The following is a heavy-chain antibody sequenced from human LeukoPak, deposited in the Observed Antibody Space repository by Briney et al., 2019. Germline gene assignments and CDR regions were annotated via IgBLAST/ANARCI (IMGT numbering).Heavy chain of an antibody. CDR3: AKDPVAAAGPIYFDY. CDR1: GFTFSSYA. Sequence: GGSLRLSCAASGFTFSSYAMSWVRQAPGKGLEWVSAISGSGGSTYYGDSVKGRFTISRDNSKNTLYLQMNSLRAEDTAVYYCAKDPVAAAGPIYFDYWGQGTLVTVSS. V-gene: IGHV3-23*01. J-gene: IGHJ4*02. D-gene: IGHD6-13*01. CDR2: ISGSGGST.